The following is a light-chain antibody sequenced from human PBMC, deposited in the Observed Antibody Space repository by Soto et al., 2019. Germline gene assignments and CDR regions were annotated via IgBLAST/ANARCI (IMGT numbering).Light chain of an antibody. CDR1: RSNIGNNY. V-gene: IGLV1-47*01. Sequence: VLTQPPSASGTPGQTVTISCSGSRSNIGNNYVCWYQQLPGAAPKLLIYRNTQRPSGVPDRFSGSKSGTAASLAISGLRSEDEADYLCEAWHDSLSGHVFGTGTTVTVL. CDR2: RNT. J-gene: IGLJ1*01. CDR3: EAWHDSLSGHV.